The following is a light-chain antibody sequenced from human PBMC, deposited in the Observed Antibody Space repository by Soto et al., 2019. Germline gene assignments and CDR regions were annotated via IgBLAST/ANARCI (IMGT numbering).Light chain of an antibody. V-gene: IGLV2-8*01. CDR3: SSHAGTNNPFV. J-gene: IGLJ1*01. CDR2: DVS. CDR1: SSDVGAYNF. Sequence: QSALTQPPSAYGSPGQSVTISCTGTSSDVGAYNFVSWYQQHPGKAPKLMIYDVSQRPSWVPDRFSASKSGNTASLTVSELQAEDEADYYCSSHAGTNNPFVFGTGTKLTVL.